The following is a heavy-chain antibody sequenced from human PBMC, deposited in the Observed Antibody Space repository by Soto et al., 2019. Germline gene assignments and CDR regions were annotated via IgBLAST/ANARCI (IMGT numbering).Heavy chain of an antibody. V-gene: IGHV3-74*01. Sequence: GGSLRLSCAASGFTFSSYWMHWVRQAPGKGLVWVSRINSDGSSTSYADSVKGRFTISRDNAKNTLYLQMNSLRAEDTAVYYCARDDCSGGSCYYTDAFDIWGQGTMVTVSS. CDR3: ARDDCSGGSCYYTDAFDI. CDR2: INSDGSST. CDR1: GFTFSSYW. D-gene: IGHD2-15*01. J-gene: IGHJ3*02.